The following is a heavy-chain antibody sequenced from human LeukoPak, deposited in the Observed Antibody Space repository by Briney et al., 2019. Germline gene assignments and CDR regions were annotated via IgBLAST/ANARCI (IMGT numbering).Heavy chain of an antibody. CDR1: GGSISSYY. Sequence: PSETLSLTCTVSGGSISSYYWSWIRQPPGKGLEWIGYIYYSGSTNYNPSLKSRVTISVDTSKNQFSLKLSSVTAADTAVYYCARAAYYDYVWGSYRWPFDYWGQGTLVTVSS. CDR3: ARAAYYDYVWGSYRWPFDY. D-gene: IGHD3-16*02. CDR2: IYYSGST. V-gene: IGHV4-59*12. J-gene: IGHJ4*02.